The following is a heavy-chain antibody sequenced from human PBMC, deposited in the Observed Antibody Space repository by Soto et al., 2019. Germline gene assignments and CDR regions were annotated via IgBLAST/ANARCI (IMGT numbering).Heavy chain of an antibody. CDR1: GFTFGNYF. Sequence: EVQLLXSGGXLVQPGESLXLSCAASGFTFGNYFMNWVRQAPGKGLEWVSDISSNGGRTHYADSVRGRFTISRDNSRNTLYLQMSSLRAEDTALYYCAKDLHWYGMDVWGQGTTVTVSS. CDR2: ISSNGGRT. V-gene: IGHV3-23*01. J-gene: IGHJ6*02. CDR3: AKDLHWYGMDV. D-gene: IGHD1-1*01.